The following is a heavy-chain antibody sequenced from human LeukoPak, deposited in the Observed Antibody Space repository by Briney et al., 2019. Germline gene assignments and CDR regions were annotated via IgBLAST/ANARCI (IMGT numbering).Heavy chain of an antibody. CDR3: AKSLGYYDSSGYYHFDY. CDR2: IIPIFGTA. J-gene: IGHJ4*02. V-gene: IGHV1-69*13. D-gene: IGHD3-22*01. CDR1: GGTFSSYA. Sequence: SVKVSCKASGGTFSSYAISWVRQAPGQGLEWMGGIIPIFGTANYAQKFQGRVTITADESTSTAYMELSSLRSEDTAVYYCAKSLGYYDSSGYYHFDYWGQGTLVTVSS.